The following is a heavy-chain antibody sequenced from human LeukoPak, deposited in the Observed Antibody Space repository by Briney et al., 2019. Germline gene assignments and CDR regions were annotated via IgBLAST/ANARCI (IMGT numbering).Heavy chain of an antibody. CDR2: TSSSSSYI. V-gene: IGHV3-21*01. CDR3: ARVANPYYDFHY. Sequence: GGSLRLSCAASGFTFSSYSMNWVRQAPGKGLEWVSSTSSSSSYIYYADSVKGRFTISRDDAKNSVYLQMNSLRAEDTAVYYCARVANPYYDFHYWGQGTLVTVSS. J-gene: IGHJ4*02. D-gene: IGHD3-3*01. CDR1: GFTFSSYS.